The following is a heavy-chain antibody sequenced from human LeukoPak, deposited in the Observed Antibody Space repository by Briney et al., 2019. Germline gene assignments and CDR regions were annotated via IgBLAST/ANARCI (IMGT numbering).Heavy chain of an antibody. J-gene: IGHJ4*02. CDR3: ARDWQQLAFDY. CDR1: GFTFSSYA. D-gene: IGHD6-13*01. V-gene: IGHV3-30-3*01. CDR2: ISYDGSNK. Sequence: GGSLRLFCAASGFTFSSYAMHWVRQAPGKGLEWVAVISYDGSNKYYADSVKGRFTISRDNSKNTLYLQMNSLRAEDTAVYYCARDWQQLAFDYWGQGTLVTVSS.